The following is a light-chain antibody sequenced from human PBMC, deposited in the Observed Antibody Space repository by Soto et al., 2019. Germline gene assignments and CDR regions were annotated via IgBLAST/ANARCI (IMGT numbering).Light chain of an antibody. Sequence: EIGLTQSPGTLSLSPGERATLSCRASQSVSSSYLAWYQQKPGQAPRLLIYGATSRATGIPDRFSGSRSGTDFTLTISRLEPEDFAVYYCQQYGSSPQTFGQGTKLEIK. CDR3: QQYGSSPQT. J-gene: IGKJ2*01. CDR2: GAT. V-gene: IGKV3-20*01. CDR1: QSVSSSY.